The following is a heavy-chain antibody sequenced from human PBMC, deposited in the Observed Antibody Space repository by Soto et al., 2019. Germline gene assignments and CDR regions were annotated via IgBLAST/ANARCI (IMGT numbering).Heavy chain of an antibody. Sequence: QVQLVQSGAEVKKPGSSVKVSCKASVGTFSSYTISWVRQAPGQGLEWMGRIIPILGIANYAQKFQGRVTITADKSTSTAYMELSSLRSEDTAVYYCATRYSGYDQFDYWGQGTLVTVSS. CDR2: IIPILGIA. CDR1: VGTFSSYT. CDR3: ATRYSGYDQFDY. J-gene: IGHJ4*02. D-gene: IGHD5-12*01. V-gene: IGHV1-69*02.